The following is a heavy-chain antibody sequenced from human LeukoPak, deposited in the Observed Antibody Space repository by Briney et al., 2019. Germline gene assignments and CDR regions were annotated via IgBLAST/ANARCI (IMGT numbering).Heavy chain of an antibody. D-gene: IGHD3-9*01. V-gene: IGHV3-15*01. CDR2: IRSKTDGGTT. Sequence: GGSLRLSCAASGFTFSNAWMSWVRQAPGKGLEWVGRIRSKTDGGTTEYAAPVKGRFIISRDDSKNTLYLQMNSLKTEDTAVYYCTTASPRVRHRDILTGYYYHDAFDIWGQGTMVTVSS. CDR1: GFTFSNAW. CDR3: TTASPRVRHRDILTGYYYHDAFDI. J-gene: IGHJ3*02.